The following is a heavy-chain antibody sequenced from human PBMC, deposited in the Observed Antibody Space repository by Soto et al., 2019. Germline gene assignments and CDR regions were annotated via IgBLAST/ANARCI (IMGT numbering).Heavy chain of an antibody. V-gene: IGHV3-23*01. CDR2: ITGSGGST. CDR3: PKEGDLIGYNYGSCFDY. D-gene: IGHD5-18*01. J-gene: IGHJ4*02. CDR1: RFTFSSYS. Sequence: PGGSLRLSCAASRFTFSSYSMIWVRQAPGKGLEWVSAITGSGGSTYYADSVKGRFTISRDNSNNTLYLQMNSLRAEDTAVYYCPKEGDLIGYNYGSCFDYCRRGILVIVSS.